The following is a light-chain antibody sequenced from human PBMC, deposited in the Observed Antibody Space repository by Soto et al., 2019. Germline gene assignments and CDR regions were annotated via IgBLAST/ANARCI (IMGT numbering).Light chain of an antibody. CDR3: QQYNNWPPWT. CDR2: GAS. CDR1: QSVGSN. Sequence: SVSVSPGEPATLSCRASQSVGSNLAWYQQKPGQAPRLLIYGASTRATGIPARFSGSGSGTEFTLTISSLQSEDFALYYCQQYNNWPPWTFAQGATADI. J-gene: IGKJ1*01. V-gene: IGKV3-15*01.